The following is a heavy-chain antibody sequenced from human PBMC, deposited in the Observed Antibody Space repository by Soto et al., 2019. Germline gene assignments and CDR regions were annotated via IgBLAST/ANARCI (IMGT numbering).Heavy chain of an antibody. D-gene: IGHD3-16*02. CDR1: GGTFSSSG. CDR2: IVPSLDTT. V-gene: IGHV1-69*11. CDR3: ARWPQPRYTADPYAVDV. Sequence: QVHLVQSGTEVKKPGSSVKVSCKASGGTFSSSGFSWVRQAPGQGLEWMGMIVPSLDTTNYAQKFQASVTITAAEVTSTAYMELRSLRSEDTAVYYCARWPQPRYTADPYAVDVWGQGTRVIVSS. J-gene: IGHJ6*02.